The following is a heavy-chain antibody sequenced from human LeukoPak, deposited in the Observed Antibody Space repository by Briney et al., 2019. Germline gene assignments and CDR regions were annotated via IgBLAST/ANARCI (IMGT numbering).Heavy chain of an antibody. CDR3: ARDQRSSWYQDY. Sequence: SETLSLTCTVSGGSISSSSYYWGWIRQPPGKGLEWIGSIYYSGSTYYNPSLKSRVTISVDTSKNQFSLKLSSVTAADTAVYYCARDQRSSWYQDYWGQGTLVAVSS. D-gene: IGHD6-13*01. V-gene: IGHV4-39*07. CDR1: GGSISSSSYY. J-gene: IGHJ4*02. CDR2: IYYSGST.